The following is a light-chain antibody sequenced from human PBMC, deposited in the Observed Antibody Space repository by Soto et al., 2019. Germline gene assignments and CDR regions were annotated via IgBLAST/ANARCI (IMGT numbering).Light chain of an antibody. CDR1: SSDVGGFNY. CDR3: GTWDSTLTADV. CDR2: DNY. Sequence: QSALTQPPSASGSPGQSVTISCSGTSSDVGGFNYVSWYQQLPGTGPKVLIYDNYKRPSGIPGRFSGSKSGTSATLGITGLQTGDEADYYCGTWDSTLTADVFGTGTKLNVL. V-gene: IGLV1-51*01. J-gene: IGLJ1*01.